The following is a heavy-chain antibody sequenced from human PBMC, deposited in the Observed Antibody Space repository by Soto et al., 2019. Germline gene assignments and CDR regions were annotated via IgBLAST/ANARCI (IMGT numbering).Heavy chain of an antibody. CDR2: IYHSGST. J-gene: IGHJ6*02. Sequence: SETLSLTCAVSGGSIGSSNWWSWVRQPPGKGLEWIGEIYHSGSTNYNPSLKSRVTISVDKSKNQFSLKLSSVTAADTAVYYCAREYYDFWSGYYPYYYGMDVWGQGTAVTVSS. CDR1: GGSIGSSNW. V-gene: IGHV4-4*02. D-gene: IGHD3-3*01. CDR3: AREYYDFWSGYYPYYYGMDV.